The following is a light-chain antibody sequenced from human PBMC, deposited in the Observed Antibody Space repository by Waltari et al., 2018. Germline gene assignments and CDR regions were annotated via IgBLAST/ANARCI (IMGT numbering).Light chain of an antibody. CDR2: EVI. Sequence: QSALTQPASVSGPPGQSLTISRPRTHTDAGNYNLVYGYQHHPGEPSHLMIWEVIKRPSGVSNRFSGSKSGNTASLTISGLQAEDEADYYCCSYAGSGTYVFGTGTKVTVL. J-gene: IGLJ1*01. CDR1: HTDAGNYNL. V-gene: IGLV2-23*02. CDR3: CSYAGSGTYV.